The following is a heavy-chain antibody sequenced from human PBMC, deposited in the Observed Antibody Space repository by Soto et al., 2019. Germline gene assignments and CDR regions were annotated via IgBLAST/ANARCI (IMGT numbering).Heavy chain of an antibody. V-gene: IGHV3-30*18. CDR2: TSHDGTNK. CDR3: AKETVATIRPTRIYYYYGLDV. CDR1: GFTFSRYG. D-gene: IGHD5-12*01. J-gene: IGHJ6*02. Sequence: QVQLVESGGGVVQPGRSLRFSCATSGFTFSRYGIHWVRQAPGKGLEWVAVTSHDGTNKYYTDSVKGRFIISRDNSKNTLYLEMNSLRAEDTAVYYCAKETVATIRPTRIYYYYGLDVWGQGTTVSVSS.